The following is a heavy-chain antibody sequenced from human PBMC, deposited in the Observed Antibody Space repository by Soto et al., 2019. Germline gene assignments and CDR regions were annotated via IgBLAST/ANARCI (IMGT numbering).Heavy chain of an antibody. V-gene: IGHV1-69*12. D-gene: IGHD1-7*01. CDR2: IIPIFGTA. Sequence: QVQLVQSGAEVKKPGSSVKVSCKASGGTFSSYAISWVRQAPGQGLEWRGGIIPIFGTANCAQKFQGRVTITASESTSKAYMELSSVRSEDTAVYYCAGPPELTRIYFCYGMDVWGQGTTVTVSS. J-gene: IGHJ6*02. CDR3: AGPPELTRIYFCYGMDV. CDR1: GGTFSSYA.